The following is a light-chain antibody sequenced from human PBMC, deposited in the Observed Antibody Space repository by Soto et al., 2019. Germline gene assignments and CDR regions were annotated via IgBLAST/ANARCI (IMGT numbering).Light chain of an antibody. CDR1: QSISSY. CDR2: AAS. Sequence: DIQMSQSPSSLSAFVGDRVTITCRASQSISSYLNWYQQKPGKVPKLLIYAASSLQSGVPSRFSGSGSGTDFTLTISSLQPEDFATYYCQQSYSTPRTFVQGTKVDIK. V-gene: IGKV1-39*01. CDR3: QQSYSTPRT. J-gene: IGKJ1*01.